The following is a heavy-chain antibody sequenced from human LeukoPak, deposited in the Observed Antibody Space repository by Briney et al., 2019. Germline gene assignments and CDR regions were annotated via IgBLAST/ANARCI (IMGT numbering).Heavy chain of an antibody. CDR1: GGSISSGSYY. J-gene: IGHJ3*02. CDR3: ARSWSYYDSSGYRPNDAFDI. D-gene: IGHD3-22*01. CDR2: IYYSGGT. Sequence: SETLSLTCTVSGGSISSGSYYWGWIRQPPGKGLEWIGSIYYSGGTYYNPSLKSRVTISVDTSKNQFSLKLSSVTAADTAVYYCARSWSYYDSSGYRPNDAFDIWGQGTMVTVSS. V-gene: IGHV4-39*07.